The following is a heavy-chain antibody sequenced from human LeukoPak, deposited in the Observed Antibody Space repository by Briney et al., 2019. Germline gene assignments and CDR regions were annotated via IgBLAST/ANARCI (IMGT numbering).Heavy chain of an antibody. CDR3: ARVGVRKYYYYMDV. V-gene: IGHV3-7*01. CDR1: GFTFSSCW. J-gene: IGHJ6*03. CDR2: IKQDGSEK. D-gene: IGHD3-10*01. Sequence: GGSLRLSCAAAGFTFSSCWMSWVRQAPGKGLEWVANIKQDGSEKYYVDSVKGRFTISRDNAKNSLYLQMNSLRAEDTAVYYCARVGVRKYYYYMDVWGKGTTVTVSS.